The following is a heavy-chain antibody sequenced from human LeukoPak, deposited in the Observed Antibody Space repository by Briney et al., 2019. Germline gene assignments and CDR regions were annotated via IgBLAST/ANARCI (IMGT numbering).Heavy chain of an antibody. CDR3: ARLPAAAYGDDAFDI. D-gene: IGHD6-13*01. J-gene: IGHJ3*02. V-gene: IGHV4-34*01. CDR2: INHSGST. Sequence: SETLSLTCAVYGGSFSGYYWSWIRQPPGKGLEWIGEINHSGSTNYNPSLKSRVTISVDTSKNQFSLKLSSVTAADTAVYYCARLPAAAYGDDAFDIWGQGTMVTVSS. CDR1: GGSFSGYY.